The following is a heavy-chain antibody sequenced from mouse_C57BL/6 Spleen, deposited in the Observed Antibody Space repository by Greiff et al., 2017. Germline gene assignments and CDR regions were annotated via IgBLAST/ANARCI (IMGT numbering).Heavy chain of an antibody. V-gene: IGHV1-64*01. J-gene: IGHJ2*01. CDR2: IHPNSGST. CDR1: GYTFTSYW. D-gene: IGHD1-1*01. Sequence: VQLQQPGAELVKPGASVKLSCKASGYTFTSYWMHWVKQRPGQGLEWIGMIHPNSGSTNYNEKFKSKATLTVDKSSSTAYMQLSSLTSEDSAVYYCARDLLLRYPFDYWGQGTTLTVSS. CDR3: ARDLLLRYPFDY.